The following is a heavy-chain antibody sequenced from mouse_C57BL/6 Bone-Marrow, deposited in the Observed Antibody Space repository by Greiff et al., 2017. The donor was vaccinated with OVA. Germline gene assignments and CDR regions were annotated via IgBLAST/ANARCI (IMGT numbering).Heavy chain of an antibody. CDR2: IDPENGDT. D-gene: IGHD1-1*01. J-gene: IGHJ3*01. V-gene: IGHV14-4*01. CDR1: GFNIKDDY. CDR3: TRDYGAWFAY. Sequence: VQLKESGAELVRPGASVKLSCTASGFNIKDDYMHWVKQRPEQGLEWIGWIDPENGDTEYASKFQGKVTITADTSSNTAYLQLSSLTSEDTAVYYCTRDYGAWFAYWGQGTLVTVSA.